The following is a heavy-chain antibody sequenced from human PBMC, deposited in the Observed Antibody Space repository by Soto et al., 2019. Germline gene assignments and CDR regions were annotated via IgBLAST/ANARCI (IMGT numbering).Heavy chain of an antibody. CDR2: IYYSGST. CDR3: GIGGGDAFDI. CDR1: GGSISSSSYY. Sequence: SETLSLTCTVSGGSISSSSYYWGWIRQPPGKGLEWIGSIYYSGSTYYNPSLKSRVTKSVDTSKNQFSLKLSSVTAADTAVYYCGIGGGDAFDIWGQGTMVTVSS. V-gene: IGHV4-39*01. D-gene: IGHD3-16*01. J-gene: IGHJ3*02.